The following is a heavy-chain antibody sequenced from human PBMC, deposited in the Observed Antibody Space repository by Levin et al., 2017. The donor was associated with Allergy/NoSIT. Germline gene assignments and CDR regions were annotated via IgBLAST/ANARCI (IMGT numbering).Heavy chain of an antibody. D-gene: IGHD3-9*01. CDR2: IYYSGST. CDR3: ARVFRGYDILTGYGYYFDY. CDR1: GGSISSSY. V-gene: IGHV4-59*01. Sequence: SQTLSLTCTVSGGSISSSYWSWIRQPPGKGLEWIGYIYYSGSTNYNPSLKSRVTISVDTSKNQFSLKLSSVTAADTAVYYCARVFRGYDILTGYGYYFDYWGQGTLVTVSS. J-gene: IGHJ4*02.